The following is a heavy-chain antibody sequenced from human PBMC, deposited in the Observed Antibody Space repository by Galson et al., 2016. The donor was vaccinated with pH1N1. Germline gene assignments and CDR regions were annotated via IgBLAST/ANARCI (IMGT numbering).Heavy chain of an antibody. CDR3: AKAPYGDYVKWFDP. Sequence: LSLTCTVSGGSISSYYWSWIRQPAGKGLEWIGYIYTSGSTNYNPSLKSRVTISVDTSKNQFSLKLNSVTAADTAVYYCAKAPYGDYVKWFDPWGQGTLVTVSS. CDR2: IYTSGST. J-gene: IGHJ5*02. CDR1: GGSISSYY. V-gene: IGHV4-4*09. D-gene: IGHD4-17*01.